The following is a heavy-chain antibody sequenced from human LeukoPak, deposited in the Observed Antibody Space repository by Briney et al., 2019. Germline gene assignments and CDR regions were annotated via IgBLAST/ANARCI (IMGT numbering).Heavy chain of an antibody. CDR2: ISSSGSTI. J-gene: IGHJ4*02. CDR1: GFTFSDYY. CDR3: AKEDIVATIDY. Sequence: GGSLRLSCAASGFTFSDYYMSWIRQAPGKGLEWVSYISSSGSTIYYADSVKGRFTISRDSSKNTLYLQMNSLRVEDTAVYYCAKEDIVATIDYWGQGTLVTVSS. D-gene: IGHD5-12*01. V-gene: IGHV3-11*01.